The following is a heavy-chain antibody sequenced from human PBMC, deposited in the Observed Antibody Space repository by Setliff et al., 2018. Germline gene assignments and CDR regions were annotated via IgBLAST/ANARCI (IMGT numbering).Heavy chain of an antibody. CDR3: ARGGYSYGYWYYYMDV. CDR2: IIPIFGPA. D-gene: IGHD5-18*01. CDR1: GGTFSSYA. Sequence: SVKVSCKASGGTFSSYAIRWVRQAPGQGLEWMGGIIPIFGPAHYAQKFQGRVPITADESTSTAYMELSSLRSEDTAGYYGARGGYSYGYWYYYMDVWGKGTTVTVSS. J-gene: IGHJ6*03. V-gene: IGHV1-69*13.